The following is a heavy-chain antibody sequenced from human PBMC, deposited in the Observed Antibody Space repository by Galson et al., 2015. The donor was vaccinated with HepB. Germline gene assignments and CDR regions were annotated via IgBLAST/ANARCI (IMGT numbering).Heavy chain of an antibody. Sequence: LRLSCAASGFTVSSNYMSWVRQAPGKGLEWVSVIYSGGSTYYADSVKGRFTISRDNSKNTLYLQMNSLRAEDTAVYYCARDGWGSSGPKGFDYWGQGTLVTVSS. CDR3: ARDGWGSSGPKGFDY. CDR1: GFTVSSNY. V-gene: IGHV3-66*01. D-gene: IGHD6-19*01. J-gene: IGHJ4*02. CDR2: IYSGGST.